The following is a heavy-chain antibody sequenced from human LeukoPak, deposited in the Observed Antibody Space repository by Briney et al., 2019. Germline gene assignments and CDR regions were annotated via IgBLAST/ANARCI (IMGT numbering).Heavy chain of an antibody. V-gene: IGHV3-74*01. D-gene: IGHD3-16*01. Sequence: PGGSLRLSCAASGLTFSSYWMHWVRQAPGKGLVWVSRINSDGSSTIYADSVKSRFPICRDNAKNTLYLQMNSLRAEDTAVYYCAREQKVITFGGVIGPWGQGTLVTVSS. CDR2: INSDGSST. CDR1: GLTFSSYW. J-gene: IGHJ5*02. CDR3: AREQKVITFGGVIGP.